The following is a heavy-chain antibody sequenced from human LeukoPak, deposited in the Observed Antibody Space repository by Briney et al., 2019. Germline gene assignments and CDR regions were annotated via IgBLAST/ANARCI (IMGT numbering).Heavy chain of an antibody. Sequence: PGRSLRLSCTASGFTFGDYAMSWVRQAPGKGLEWVGFIRSKAYGGTTEYAASVKGRFTISRDDSKGIAYLQMNSLKTEDTAVYYCTRDRDGDLYFDYWGQGTLVTVSS. CDR2: IRSKAYGGTT. CDR1: GFTFGDYA. V-gene: IGHV3-49*04. D-gene: IGHD4-17*01. CDR3: TRDRDGDLYFDY. J-gene: IGHJ4*02.